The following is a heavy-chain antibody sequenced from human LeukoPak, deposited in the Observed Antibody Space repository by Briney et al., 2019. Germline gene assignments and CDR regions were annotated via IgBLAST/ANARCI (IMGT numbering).Heavy chain of an antibody. D-gene: IGHD6-6*01. CDR2: ISSSSSYI. CDR1: GFTFSSYS. CDR3: ARAGSSNFDY. V-gene: IGHV3-21*01. Sequence: GGSLRRSCAASGFTFSSYSMNWVRQAPGKGLEWVSSISSSSSYIYYADSVKGRFTISRDNAKNSLYLQMNSLRAEDTAVYYCARAGSSNFDYWGQGTLVTVSS. J-gene: IGHJ4*02.